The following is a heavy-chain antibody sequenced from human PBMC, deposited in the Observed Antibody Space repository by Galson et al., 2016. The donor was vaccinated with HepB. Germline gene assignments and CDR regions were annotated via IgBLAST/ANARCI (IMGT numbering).Heavy chain of an antibody. V-gene: IGHV3-7*01. CDR3: ARANWNGVPFLDY. D-gene: IGHD1-1*01. CDR1: GFSFSSYW. Sequence: SLRLSCAASGFSFSSYWMTWVRQTPRRGLEWLANIKEDGSERYYGDSVKGRFTISRENAKNSVYLQMNSLRAEDTAVYYCARANWNGVPFLDYWGQGTLVTVSS. J-gene: IGHJ4*02. CDR2: IKEDGSER.